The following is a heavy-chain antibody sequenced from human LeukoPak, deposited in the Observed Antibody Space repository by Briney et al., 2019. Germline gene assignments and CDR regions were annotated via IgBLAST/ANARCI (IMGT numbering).Heavy chain of an antibody. V-gene: IGHV3-66*01. CDR1: GSTVSRDY. D-gene: IGHD1-1*01. J-gene: IGHJ4*02. CDR2: IYSGGTT. Sequence: HPGGSLRLSCAASGSTVSRDYMNWVRQAPGKGLEWVSVIYSGGTTTYADSVKGRFAISRDESGNRVFLQMNSLKDEDTGIYYCARGSLEDLSDWGQGTLVTVSS. CDR3: ARGSLEDLSD.